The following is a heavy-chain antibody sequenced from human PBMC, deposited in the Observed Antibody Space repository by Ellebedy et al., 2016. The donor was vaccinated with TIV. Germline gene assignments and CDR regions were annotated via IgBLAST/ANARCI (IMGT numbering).Heavy chain of an antibody. CDR2: IYSGNNT. CDR3: VRERFPLPA. Sequence: GESLKISCAASGFIVSSNYMTWVRQAPGKGLEWVSVIYSGNNTHYAESVKGRFTTTRDIFKNSVYLQMARLSAEDTALSYCVRERFPLPAWGQGTLVTVSS. CDR1: GFIVSSNY. V-gene: IGHV3-66*01. D-gene: IGHD3-16*01. J-gene: IGHJ5*02.